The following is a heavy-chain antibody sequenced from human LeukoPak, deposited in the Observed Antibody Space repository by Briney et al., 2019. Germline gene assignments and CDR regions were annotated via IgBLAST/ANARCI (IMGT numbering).Heavy chain of an antibody. CDR1: GGSITSYS. J-gene: IGHJ4*02. Sequence: SETLSLTCTVSGGSITSYSRNWIRQPPGKALEWIGYIYYSGSTSYNPSVKSRVTISVDAAKNQFSLKLSSVTAADTAVYYCARGNYYDNTHFDYWGQGTLVTVSS. D-gene: IGHD3-22*01. CDR2: IYYSGST. V-gene: IGHV4-59*01. CDR3: ARGNYYDNTHFDY.